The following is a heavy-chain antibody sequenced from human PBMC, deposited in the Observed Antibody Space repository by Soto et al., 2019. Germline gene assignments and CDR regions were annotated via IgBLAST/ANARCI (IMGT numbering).Heavy chain of an antibody. CDR1: DDSSSNYK. Sequence: QVQLQESGPGLVKPSETLSLTCTVSDDSSSNYKWSWIRQPPGRRLEWIGYIDSNGGTSYNPSLQSRVTISRDASTKQFFLKLSSVTAADTAVYYCVRQGFGRLQGLVDVWGQGTTVTVSS. CDR3: VRQGFGRLQGLVDV. J-gene: IGHJ6*02. CDR2: IDSNGGT. V-gene: IGHV4-59*08. D-gene: IGHD3-10*01.